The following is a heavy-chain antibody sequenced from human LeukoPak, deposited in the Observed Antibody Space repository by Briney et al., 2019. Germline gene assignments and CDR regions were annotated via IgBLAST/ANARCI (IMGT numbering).Heavy chain of an antibody. CDR2: IYYSGST. Sequence: PSETLSLTCTVSGGSISSGDYYRSWIRQPPGKGLEWIGYIYYSGSTYYNPSLKSRVTISVDMSKNQFSLKLSSVTAADTAVYYCARYSVVVVPAAITSNYYYYYYMDVWGKGTTVTVSS. V-gene: IGHV4-30-4*08. CDR1: GGSISSGDYY. D-gene: IGHD2-2*02. J-gene: IGHJ6*03. CDR3: ARYSVVVVPAAITSNYYYYYYMDV.